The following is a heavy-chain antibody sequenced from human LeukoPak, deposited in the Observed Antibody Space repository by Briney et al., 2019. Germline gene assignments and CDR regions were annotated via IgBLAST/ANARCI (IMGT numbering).Heavy chain of an antibody. CDR2: ITWDGGST. J-gene: IGHJ4*02. D-gene: IGHD5-18*01. CDR3: AKDRENSYAFDY. Sequence: PGGSLRLSCAASGFTFDHYTMYWVRQAPGKGLEWVSLITWDGGSTNYADSVKGRFAISRDNSKNSLYLQMSSLGTEDTALYYCAKDRENSYAFDYWGQGTLVTVSS. CDR1: GFTFDHYT. V-gene: IGHV3-43*01.